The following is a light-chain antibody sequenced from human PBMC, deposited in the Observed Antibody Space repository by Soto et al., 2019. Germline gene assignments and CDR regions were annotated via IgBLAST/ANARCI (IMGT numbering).Light chain of an antibody. J-gene: IGLJ1*01. Sequence: QSVLTQPPSASGSPGQSVTISCTGTSSDVGGYNYVSWHQQHPGKAPKLIIYDVTKRPSGVPDRFSGSKSGYTASLTVSGLQAEDEADYYCSSFVGGNIYVFGTGTKVTVL. CDR3: SSFVGGNIYV. CDR1: SSDVGGYNY. CDR2: DVT. V-gene: IGLV2-8*01.